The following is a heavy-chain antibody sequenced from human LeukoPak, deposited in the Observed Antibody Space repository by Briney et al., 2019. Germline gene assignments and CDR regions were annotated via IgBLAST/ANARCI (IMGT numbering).Heavy chain of an antibody. J-gene: IGHJ4*02. CDR3: ARRKSDSGSYYNLKFDY. CDR2: IYPGDSDS. CDR1: AYSFTTYW. Sequence: GESLKISCKGSAYSFTTYWIGWVRQRPGKGLEWMGIIYPGDSDSRYSPSFQGQVTISADKSISTAYLQWSSLKASDTAMYYCARRKSDSGSYYNLKFDYWGQGTLVTVSS. V-gene: IGHV5-51*01. D-gene: IGHD3-10*01.